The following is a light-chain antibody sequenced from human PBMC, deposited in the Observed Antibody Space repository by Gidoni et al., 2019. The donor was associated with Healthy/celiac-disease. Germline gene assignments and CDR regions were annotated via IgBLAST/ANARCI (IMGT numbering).Light chain of an antibody. CDR1: SRDVGGYNY. J-gene: IGLJ1*01. V-gene: IGLV2-14*01. Sequence: QSALTQPASGSGSPGQSITISCTGTSRDVGGYNYVSWYQQHPGKAPKLMIYEVSNRPSGVPDRFSGSKSGNTASLTISGLQAEDEADYYCSSYTSSSTPYVFGTGTKVTVL. CDR3: SSYTSSSTPYV. CDR2: EVS.